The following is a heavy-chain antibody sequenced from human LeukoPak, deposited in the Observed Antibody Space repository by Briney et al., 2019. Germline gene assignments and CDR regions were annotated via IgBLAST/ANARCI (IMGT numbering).Heavy chain of an antibody. D-gene: IGHD1-26*01. CDR3: ARGRWELRDAFDI. V-gene: IGHV4-34*01. J-gene: IGHJ3*02. CDR1: GGSFSGYY. CDR2: INHSGST. Sequence: SETLSLTCAVYGGSFSGYYWSWIRQPPRKGLEWIGEINHSGSTNYNPSLKSRVTISVDTSKNQFSLKLSSVTAADTAVYYCARGRWELRDAFDIWGQGTMVTVSS.